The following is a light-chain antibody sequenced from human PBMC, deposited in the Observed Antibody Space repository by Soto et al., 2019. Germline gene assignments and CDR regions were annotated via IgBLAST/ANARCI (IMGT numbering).Light chain of an antibody. CDR2: WAS. V-gene: IGKV4-1*01. CDR3: QQYYSTLFT. Sequence: DIVMTQSPDSLAVSLGERATINCKSSQSVLYSSNSKNYLAWYQQKPGQPPKLLISWASTRESGVPDRFSGSGSGTDFTLTISSLQTEDVAVYYCQQYYSTLFTFGLGTKVDIK. J-gene: IGKJ3*01. CDR1: QSVLYSSNSKNY.